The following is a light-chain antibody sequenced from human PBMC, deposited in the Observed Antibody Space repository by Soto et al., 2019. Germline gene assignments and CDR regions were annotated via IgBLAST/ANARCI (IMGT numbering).Light chain of an antibody. V-gene: IGKV3-20*01. J-gene: IGKJ5*01. CDR1: QMINSGY. CDR2: GAY. CDR3: QQYGSSPPIT. Sequence: ETVLTQSPGTLSLSPGERATLSFSASQMINSGYVAWYQQKPGQAPRLLVFGAYNRATGIPDRFSGSGSGADFTLSIDRLEPEDFAVYYCQQYGSSPPITFGQGTRLEIK.